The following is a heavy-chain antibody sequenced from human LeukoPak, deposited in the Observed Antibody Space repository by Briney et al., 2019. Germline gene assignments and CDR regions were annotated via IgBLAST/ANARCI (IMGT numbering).Heavy chain of an antibody. CDR2: INPSGGSA. CDR3: ARDQDYYGSGTYLYDH. J-gene: IGHJ4*02. V-gene: IGHV1-46*01. Sequence: GASVKVSCKASGYTFTSYYMHWVRQAPGQGLEWMGRINPSGGSATYAQKFQGRVTMSRDTSTSTVYMELSSLRSEDTAVYYCARDQDYYGSGTYLYDHWGQGTPVTVSS. CDR1: GYTFTSYY. D-gene: IGHD3-10*01.